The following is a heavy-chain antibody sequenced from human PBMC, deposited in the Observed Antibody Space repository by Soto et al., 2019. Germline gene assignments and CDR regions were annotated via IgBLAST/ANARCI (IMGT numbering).Heavy chain of an antibody. D-gene: IGHD2-2*02. Sequence: ASVKVSCKASGYTFTSYGISWVRQAPGQGLEWMGWISAYNGNTNYAQKLQGRVTMTTDTSTSTAYMELRSLRSDDTAVYYCARDGDCSSTSCYRGYYYYYGMDVWGQGTTVTVSS. CDR3: ARDGDCSSTSCYRGYYYYYGMDV. CDR2: ISAYNGNT. J-gene: IGHJ6*02. V-gene: IGHV1-18*04. CDR1: GYTFTSYG.